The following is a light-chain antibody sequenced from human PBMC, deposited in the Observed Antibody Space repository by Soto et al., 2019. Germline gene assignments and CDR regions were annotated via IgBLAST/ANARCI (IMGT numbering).Light chain of an antibody. CDR3: QQYGSSGT. J-gene: IGKJ1*01. Sequence: EIFLTHSPDTLSLSPWEIATLSCRASQSVSNNYLAWYQQKPGQAPRLLIYGASNRATGIPDRFSGSGSGTDFTLTISRLEPEDFAVYYCQQYGSSGTFGQGTKVDIK. CDR2: GAS. CDR1: QSVSNNY. V-gene: IGKV3-20*01.